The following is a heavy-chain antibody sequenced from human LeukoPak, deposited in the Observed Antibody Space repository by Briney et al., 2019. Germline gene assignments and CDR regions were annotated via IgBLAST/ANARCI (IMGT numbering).Heavy chain of an antibody. D-gene: IGHD2-2*01. J-gene: IGHJ6*02. CDR3: AREIVVVPAVRHYYYGMDV. CDR1: GFTVSSSC. V-gene: IGHV3-7*01. Sequence: PGGSLRLSCAASGFTVSSSCMSWVRQAPGKGLEWVANIKQDGSEKYYVDSVKGRFTISRDNAKNSLYLQMNSLRAEDTAVYYCAREIVVVPAVRHYYYGMDVWGQGTTVTVSS. CDR2: IKQDGSEK.